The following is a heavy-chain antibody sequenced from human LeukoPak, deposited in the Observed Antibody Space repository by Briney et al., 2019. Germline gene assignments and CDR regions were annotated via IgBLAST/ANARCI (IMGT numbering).Heavy chain of an antibody. D-gene: IGHD6-13*01. J-gene: IGHJ3*02. Sequence: QSGGSLRLSCAASGFTFSSYAMHWVRQAPGKGLGWVAVISYDGINKYYADSVKGRFTISRDNSKNTLYLQMNSLRTEDTAVYYCAKGVSSSWSNDAFDIWVQGTMVTVSS. CDR1: GFTFSSYA. CDR2: ISYDGINK. V-gene: IGHV3-30-3*01. CDR3: AKGVSSSWSNDAFDI.